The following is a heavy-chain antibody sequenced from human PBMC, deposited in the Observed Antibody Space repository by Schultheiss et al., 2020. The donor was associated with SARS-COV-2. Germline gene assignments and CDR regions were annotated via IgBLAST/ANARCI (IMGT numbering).Heavy chain of an antibody. CDR1: GFTFSSYW. Sequence: AGSLRLSCAASGFTFSSYWMSWVRQAPGKGLEWVANIKQDGSEKYYVDSVKGRFTISRDNAKNSLYLQMNSLRAEDTAVYYCARDSGYDDGPASYYYYGMDVWGQGTTVTVSS. D-gene: IGHD5-12*01. V-gene: IGHV3-7*03. CDR2: IKQDGSEK. J-gene: IGHJ6*02. CDR3: ARDSGYDDGPASYYYYGMDV.